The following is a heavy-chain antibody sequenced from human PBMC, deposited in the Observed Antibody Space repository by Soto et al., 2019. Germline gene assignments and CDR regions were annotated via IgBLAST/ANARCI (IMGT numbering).Heavy chain of an antibody. J-gene: IGHJ4*02. D-gene: IGHD2-8*02. V-gene: IGHV3-9*01. CDR3: AKDMGGSGGWRTFDY. CDR1: GFTFDDYA. Sequence: GGSLRLSCAASGFTFDDYAMHWVRQAPGKGLEWVSGISWNSGSIGYADSVKGRFTISRDNAKNSLYLQMNSLRAEDTALYYCAKDMGGSGGWRTFDYWGQGTLVTVSS. CDR2: ISWNSGSI.